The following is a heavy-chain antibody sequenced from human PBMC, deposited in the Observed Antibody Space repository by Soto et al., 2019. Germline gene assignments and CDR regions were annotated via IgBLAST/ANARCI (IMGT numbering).Heavy chain of an antibody. CDR1: GFTFSTYT. J-gene: IGHJ4*02. D-gene: IGHD2-21*02. CDR2: ISSSSSYI. CDR3: ARAKTTAWSYFDY. V-gene: IGHV3-21*01. Sequence: PGGSLRLSCAASGFTFSTYTLNWVRQAPGKGLEWVSSISSSSSYICYADSMKGRFTISRDNTKNSLYLQINSLRAEDTAVYYCARAKTTAWSYFDYWGQGTLVTVSS.